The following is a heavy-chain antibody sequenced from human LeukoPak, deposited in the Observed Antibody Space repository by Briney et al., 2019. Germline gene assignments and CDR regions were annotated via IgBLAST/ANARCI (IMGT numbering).Heavy chain of an antibody. V-gene: IGHV3-23*01. CDR2: ISGSGGST. CDR1: GFTFSSYA. D-gene: IGHD2-15*01. CDR3: ARGRKGYCSGGSCYPYYFDY. Sequence: GGSLRLSCAASGFTFSSYAMSWVRQAPGKGLEWVSAISGSGGSTYYADSVKGRFTISRDNSKNTLYLQMNSLRAEDTAVYYCARGRKGYCSGGSCYPYYFDYWGQGTLVTVSS. J-gene: IGHJ4*02.